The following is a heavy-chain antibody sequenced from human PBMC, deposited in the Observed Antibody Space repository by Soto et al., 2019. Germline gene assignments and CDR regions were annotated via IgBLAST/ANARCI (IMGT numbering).Heavy chain of an antibody. V-gene: IGHV1-24*01. J-gene: IGHJ4*02. CDR2: FDPEDGET. D-gene: IGHD6-13*01. CDR3: ARGTGSSWYKDKYDY. CDR1: GYTLTELS. Sequence: ASVKVSCKVSGYTLTELSMHWVRQAPGKGLEWMGGFDPEDGETIYAQKFQGRVTMTEDTSTSTAYMELSSLRSDDTAVYYRARGTGSSWYKDKYDYWGQGTLVTVSS.